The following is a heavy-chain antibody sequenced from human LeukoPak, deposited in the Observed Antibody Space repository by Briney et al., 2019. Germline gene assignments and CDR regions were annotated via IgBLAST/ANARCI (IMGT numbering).Heavy chain of an antibody. V-gene: IGHV3-11*04. Sequence: GGSLRLSCAASGFTFSDYYMSWIRQAPGKGLEWVSYISSSGNTIYYADSVKGRFTISRDNAKNSLYLQMNSLRAEDTAVYYCARDPTYGVLDAFDIWGQGTMVTVSS. CDR3: ARDPTYGVLDAFDI. J-gene: IGHJ3*02. CDR1: GFTFSDYY. D-gene: IGHD2/OR15-2a*01. CDR2: ISSSGNTI.